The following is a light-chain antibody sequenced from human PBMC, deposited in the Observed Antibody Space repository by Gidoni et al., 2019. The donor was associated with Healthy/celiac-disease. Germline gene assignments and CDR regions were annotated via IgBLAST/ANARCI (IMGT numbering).Light chain of an antibody. CDR2: DAS. CDR1: QSVSSY. CDR3: QQLT. J-gene: IGKJ4*01. V-gene: IGKV3-11*01. Sequence: EIVLTQSPSTLSLSPGERATLSCRASQSVSSYLAWYQQKPGQAPRLLMYDASIRATGIPARFSGSGSGTDFTLTISSLEPEDFAVYYCQQLTFGGGTKVEIK.